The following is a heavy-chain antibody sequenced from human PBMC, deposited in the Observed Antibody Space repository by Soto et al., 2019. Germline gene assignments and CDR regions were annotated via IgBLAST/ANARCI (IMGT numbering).Heavy chain of an antibody. CDR1: GASISSNNW. CDR3: AKDGSGHPYYSDN. V-gene: IGHV4-4*02. D-gene: IGHD2-15*01. Sequence: QVQLQESGPGLVKPSGTLSLTCVVSGASISSNNWWSWVRQPPGKGLEWIGEIYHSGTTSYNPSLKSRVTMSVDKSKNPFPLKVTSVTAADTAVYFCAKDGSGHPYYSDNWGQGTLVTVSS. CDR2: IYHSGTT. J-gene: IGHJ4*02.